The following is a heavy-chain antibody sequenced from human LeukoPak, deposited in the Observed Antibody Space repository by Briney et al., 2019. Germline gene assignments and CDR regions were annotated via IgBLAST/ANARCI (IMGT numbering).Heavy chain of an antibody. J-gene: IGHJ6*03. CDR2: ISYDKSNK. D-gene: IGHD2-8*02. CDR3: ARERKQVVLLGRRVDYYYMDV. CDR1: EFTFSTYA. V-gene: IGHV3-30*04. Sequence: GGSLRLSCAASEFTFSTYAMHWVRQAPGKGLEWVAIISYDKSNKYYADSVKGRFTISRDNSKNTLYLQMNGLRAEDTAVYYCARERKQVVLLGRRVDYYYMDVWGKGTTVTVSS.